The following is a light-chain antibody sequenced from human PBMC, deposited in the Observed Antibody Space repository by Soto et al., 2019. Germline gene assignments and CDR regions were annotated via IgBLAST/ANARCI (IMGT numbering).Light chain of an antibody. CDR2: GAS. J-gene: IGKJ4*01. CDR1: QSVSSAY. Sequence: EIVLTQSPGTLSLSPGERATLSCRASQSVSSAYLAWYQQIPGQAPRLLIYGASSRATGIPDRFSGSGSGTDFTLTISGLEPEDFAVYYCQQRSNWLFTFGGGTKVEIK. V-gene: IGKV3D-20*02. CDR3: QQRSNWLFT.